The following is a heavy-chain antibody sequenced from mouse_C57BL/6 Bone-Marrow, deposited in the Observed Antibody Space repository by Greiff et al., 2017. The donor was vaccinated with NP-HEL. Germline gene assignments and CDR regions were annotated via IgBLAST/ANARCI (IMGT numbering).Heavy chain of an antibody. CDR1: GYTFTDYN. J-gene: IGHJ4*01. CDR3: RLRCCAMDY. D-gene: IGHD2-4*01. CDR2: INPNNGGT. Sequence: EVQGVESGPELVKPGASVKMSCKASGYTFTDYNMHWVKQSHGKSLEWIGYINPNNGGTSYNQKFKGKATLTVNKSSSTAYMELRSLTSEDSAVYYCRLRCCAMDYWGQGTSVTVSS. V-gene: IGHV1-22*01.